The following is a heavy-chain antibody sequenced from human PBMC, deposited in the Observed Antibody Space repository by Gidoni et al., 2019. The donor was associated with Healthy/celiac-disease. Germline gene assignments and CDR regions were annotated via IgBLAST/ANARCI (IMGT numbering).Heavy chain of an antibody. J-gene: IGHJ6*02. Sequence: EVQLVESGGGLVQPGGSLRLSCAASGFPFSTYWMHWVRQAPGKGLVWVSRINSDGSSTSYADSVKGRFTISRDNAKNTLYLQMNSLRAEDTAVYYCARGWGGYIAAAGTLGGRYYGMDVWGQGTTVTVSS. CDR2: INSDGSST. D-gene: IGHD6-13*01. V-gene: IGHV3-74*01. CDR3: ARGWGGYIAAAGTLGGRYYGMDV. CDR1: GFPFSTYW.